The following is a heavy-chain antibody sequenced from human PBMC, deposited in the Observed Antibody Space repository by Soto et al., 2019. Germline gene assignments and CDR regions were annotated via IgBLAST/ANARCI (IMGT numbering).Heavy chain of an antibody. J-gene: IGHJ6*02. CDR3: ARDLEESSYYYGMDV. CDR2: IIPIFGTA. V-gene: IGHV1-69*13. CDR1: GVTFSSYA. Sequence: VASVKVSCKASGVTFSSYAISWVRQAPGQGLEWMGGIIPIFGTANYAQKFQGRVTITADESTSTAYMELSSLRSEDTAVYYCARDLEESSYYYGMDVWGQGTTVTVSS. D-gene: IGHD3-16*01.